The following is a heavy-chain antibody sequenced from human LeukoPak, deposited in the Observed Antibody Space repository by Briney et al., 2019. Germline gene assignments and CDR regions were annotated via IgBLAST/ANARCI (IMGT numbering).Heavy chain of an antibody. D-gene: IGHD6-19*01. CDR2: INHSGST. J-gene: IGHJ4*02. V-gene: IGHV4-34*01. Sequence: GSLRLSCAASGFTFTNAWMNWVRQAPGKGLEWIGEINHSGSTNYNPSLKSRVTISVDTSKNQFSLKLSSVTAADTAVYYCARKAVAVNYWGQGTLVTVSS. CDR1: GFTFTNAW. CDR3: ARKAVAVNY.